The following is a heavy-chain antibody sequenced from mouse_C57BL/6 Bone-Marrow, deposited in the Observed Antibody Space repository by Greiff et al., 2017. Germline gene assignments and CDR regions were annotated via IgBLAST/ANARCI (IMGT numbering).Heavy chain of an antibody. D-gene: IGHD2-5*01. CDR3: ARGSNYFPALFAY. CDR1: GFSLTSYG. V-gene: IGHV2-2*01. J-gene: IGHJ3*01. CDR2: IWSGGST. Sequence: QVQLKQSGPGLVQPSQSLSITCTVSGFSLTSYGVHWVRQSPGKGLEWLGVIWSGGSTDYNAAFISRLSISKDNSKSQVFFKMNSLQADDTAIYYCARGSNYFPALFAYWGQGTLVTVSA.